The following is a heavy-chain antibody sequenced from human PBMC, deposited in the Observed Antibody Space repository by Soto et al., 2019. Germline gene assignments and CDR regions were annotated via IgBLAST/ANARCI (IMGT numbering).Heavy chain of an antibody. V-gene: IGHV3-30*18. CDR3: AKLVFGGGAFDI. CDR2: ISYDGSNK. CDR1: GFTFSSYG. Sequence: PGGSLRLSCAASGFTFSSYGMHWVRQAPGKGLEWVAVISYDGSNKYYADSVKGRFTISRDNSKNTLYLQMKSLRAEDTAVYYCAKLVFGGGAFDIWGQGTMVTVSS. D-gene: IGHD3-16*01. J-gene: IGHJ3*02.